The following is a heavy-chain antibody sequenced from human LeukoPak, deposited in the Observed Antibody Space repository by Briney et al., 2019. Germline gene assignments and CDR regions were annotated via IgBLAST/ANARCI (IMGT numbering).Heavy chain of an antibody. CDR1: GFTFSSYA. V-gene: IGHV3-30-3*01. Sequence: PGGSLRLSCAASGFTFSSYAMHWVRQAPGKGLEWVAVISYDGSNKYYADSVKGRFTISRDNSKSTLYLQMDSLRPEDTAVYYCARDQESVWWELLVGAFDFWGQGTMVTVSS. J-gene: IGHJ3*01. D-gene: IGHD1-26*01. CDR2: ISYDGSNK. CDR3: ARDQESVWWELLVGAFDF.